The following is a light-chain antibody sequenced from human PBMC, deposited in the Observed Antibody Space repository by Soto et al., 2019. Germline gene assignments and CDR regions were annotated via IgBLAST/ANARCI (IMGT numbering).Light chain of an antibody. CDR1: HSVGSN. Sequence: VMTHSPTTLSVSPGETATLSCRASHSVGSNLAWYQQKPGQAPRLLIYNAFNRATGIPDRFSGSGSGTDFTLIISRLEPEDFAVYYCQQYGSSPPITFGQGTRLEIK. J-gene: IGKJ5*01. V-gene: IGKV3-20*01. CDR2: NAF. CDR3: QQYGSSPPIT.